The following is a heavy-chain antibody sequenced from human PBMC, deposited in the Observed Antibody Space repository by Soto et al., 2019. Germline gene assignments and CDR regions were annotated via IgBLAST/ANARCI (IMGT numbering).Heavy chain of an antibody. CDR2: ISDTGDST. J-gene: IGHJ4*02. CDR1: GFTFSYSA. Sequence: GGSLRLSCAASGFTFSYSAMNWVRQAPGKGLEWVSTISDTGDSTYYADSVKGRFTISRDNSKNTVYLQMNSLRAEDTAEYYCAKVSYYDNRGYFDFWGQGTLVTVS. V-gene: IGHV3-23*01. D-gene: IGHD3-22*01. CDR3: AKVSYYDNRGYFDF.